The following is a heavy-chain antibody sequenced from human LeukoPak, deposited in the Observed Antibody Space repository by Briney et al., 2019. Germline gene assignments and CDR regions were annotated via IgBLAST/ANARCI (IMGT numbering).Heavy chain of an antibody. J-gene: IGHJ5*02. CDR2: ISWNSGSI. V-gene: IGHV3-9*01. CDR1: GFTFDDYA. Sequence: GGSLRLSCAASGFTFDDYAMHWVRQAPGKGLEWVSGISWNSGSIGYADSVKGRFTISRDNAKNSLYLQMNSLRAEDTALYYCAKGSGYDSFSPIDPWGQGTLVTVYS. CDR3: AKGSGYDSFSPIDP. D-gene: IGHD5-12*01.